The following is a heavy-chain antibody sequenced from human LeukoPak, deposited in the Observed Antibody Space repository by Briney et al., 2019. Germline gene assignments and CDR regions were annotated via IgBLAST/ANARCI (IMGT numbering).Heavy chain of an antibody. CDR3: AREYCSSTSCYFDY. CDR1: GFTVSSNY. Sequence: GGSLSLSCAASGFTVSSNYMSWVRQAPGKGLEWVSVIYSGGSTYYADSVKGRFTISRHNSKNTLYLQMNSLRAEDTAAYYCAREYCSSTSCYFDYWGQGTLVTVSS. V-gene: IGHV3-53*04. D-gene: IGHD2-2*01. CDR2: IYSGGST. J-gene: IGHJ4*02.